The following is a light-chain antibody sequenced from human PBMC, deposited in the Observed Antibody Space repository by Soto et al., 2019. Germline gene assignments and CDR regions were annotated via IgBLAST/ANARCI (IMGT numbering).Light chain of an antibody. Sequence: EIVLTQSPGTLSLSPGERATLSCRASQSVSNNYLAWYQQKPGQAPRLLIYGASNRATGIPTRFSGSGSGTDFTLTISSLEPEDFAVYYCQQRSNWPRTFGQGTRLEI. CDR2: GAS. V-gene: IGKV3-11*01. CDR1: QSVSNNY. J-gene: IGKJ5*01. CDR3: QQRSNWPRT.